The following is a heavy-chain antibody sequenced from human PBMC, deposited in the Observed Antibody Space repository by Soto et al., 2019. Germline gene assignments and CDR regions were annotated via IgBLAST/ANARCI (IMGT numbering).Heavy chain of an antibody. Sequence: ASVKVSCKASGYTFTSYGISWVRQAPGQGLGWMGWISAYNGNTNYAQKLQGRVTMTTDTSTSTAHMELRSLRSDDTAVYYCARDLFTMIVVVTPGHAFDIWGQGTMVTVSS. V-gene: IGHV1-18*04. CDR3: ARDLFTMIVVVTPGHAFDI. J-gene: IGHJ3*02. CDR2: ISAYNGNT. CDR1: GYTFTSYG. D-gene: IGHD3-22*01.